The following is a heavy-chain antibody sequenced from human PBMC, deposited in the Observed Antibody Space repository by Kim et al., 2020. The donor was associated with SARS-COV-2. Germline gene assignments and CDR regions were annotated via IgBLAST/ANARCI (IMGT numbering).Heavy chain of an antibody. CDR2: IYCSGST. D-gene: IGHD3-3*01. J-gene: IGHJ5*02. V-gene: IGHV4-59*08. CDR1: GGSISSYY. Sequence: SETLSLTCTVSGGSISSYYWSWIRQPPGKGLEWIGYIYCSGSTNYNPSLKSRVTISVDTSKNQFSLKLSSVTAADTAVYYCARLRRITIFGVVIITWFDPWGQGTLVTVSS. CDR3: ARLRRITIFGVVIITWFDP.